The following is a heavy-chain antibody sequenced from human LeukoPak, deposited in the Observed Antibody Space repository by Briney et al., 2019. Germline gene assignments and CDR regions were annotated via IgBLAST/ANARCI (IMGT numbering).Heavy chain of an antibody. CDR3: ARGTRPTTVTTFDY. CDR2: INHSGST. D-gene: IGHD4-17*01. V-gene: IGHV4-34*01. Sequence: ETLSLTCAVYGGSFSGYYWSWIRQPPGKGLEWIGEINHSGSTNYNPSLKSRVTISVDTSKNQFSLKLSSVTAADTAVYYCARGTRPTTVTTFDYWGQGTLVTVSP. J-gene: IGHJ4*02. CDR1: GGSFSGYY.